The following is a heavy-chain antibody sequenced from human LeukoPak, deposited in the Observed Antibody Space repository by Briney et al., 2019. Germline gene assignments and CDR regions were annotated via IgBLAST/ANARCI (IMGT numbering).Heavy chain of an antibody. V-gene: IGHV4-59*01. Sequence: SQTLSLTCTVSGGSISSYYWSWIRQPPGKGLEWIGYIYYSGSTNYNPSLKSRVTMSVDTSKNQFSLKLSSVTAADTAVYYCARAGAAAGRNWFDPWGQGTLVTVSS. J-gene: IGHJ5*02. D-gene: IGHD6-13*01. CDR3: ARAGAAAGRNWFDP. CDR1: GGSISSYY. CDR2: IYYSGST.